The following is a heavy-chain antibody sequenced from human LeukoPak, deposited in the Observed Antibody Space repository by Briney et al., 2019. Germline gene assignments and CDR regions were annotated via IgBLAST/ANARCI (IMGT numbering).Heavy chain of an antibody. V-gene: IGHV3-74*01. J-gene: IGHJ4*02. D-gene: IGHD6-13*01. CDR1: GFTFSSYW. Sequence: GGSLRLSCADSGFTFSSYWMHWVRPGPGKGLVWVSRINSDGSSTTYAYSVKGRFTISRDNAKNTLFLQMNRLRAEDKAVYYCARSTGSNWPLDYWGQGTLVTVSS. CDR2: INSDGSST. CDR3: ARSTGSNWPLDY.